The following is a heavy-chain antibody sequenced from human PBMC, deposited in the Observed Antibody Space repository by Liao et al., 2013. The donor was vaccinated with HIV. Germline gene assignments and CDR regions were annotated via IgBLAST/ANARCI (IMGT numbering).Heavy chain of an antibody. CDR2: IYSSGST. Sequence: QVQLQESGPGLVKPSETLSLSCIVSGDSMRSYYWSWIRQPAGKGLEWIGRIYSSGSTDFNPSLKSRVTMSVDTSNNQFSLKLSSVTAADTAVYYCAREQTYYYESSGSLFDYWGLGTLVTVSS. CDR3: AREQTYYYESSGSLFDY. V-gene: IGHV4-4*07. CDR1: GDSMRSYY. D-gene: IGHD3-22*01. J-gene: IGHJ4*02.